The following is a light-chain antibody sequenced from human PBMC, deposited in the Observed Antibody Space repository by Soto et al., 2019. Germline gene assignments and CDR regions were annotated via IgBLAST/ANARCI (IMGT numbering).Light chain of an antibody. CDR1: SSNIGAGYD. Sequence: QSVLTQPPSVSGAPGQRVTISCTGSSSNIGAGYDVHWYQQLPGTAPKRLIYGNSNRPSGVPDRFSGSKSGTSASLAITGLQAEDEADYYCQSYDSSLYVFGTGTKLTVL. V-gene: IGLV1-40*01. CDR3: QSYDSSLYV. CDR2: GNS. J-gene: IGLJ1*01.